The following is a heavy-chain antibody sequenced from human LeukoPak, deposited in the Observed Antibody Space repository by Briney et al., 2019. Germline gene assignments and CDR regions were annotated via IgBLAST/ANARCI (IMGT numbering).Heavy chain of an antibody. CDR1: GFTFSNAW. J-gene: IGHJ3*02. D-gene: IGHD3-22*01. Sequence: GGSLRLSCAASGFTFSNAWMSWVRQAPGKGPEWVGRIKSKTDGGTTDYAAPVKGRFTISRDDSKNTLYLQMNSLKTEDTAVYYCTTDDPALYYYDSSDAFDIWGQGTMVTVSS. V-gene: IGHV3-15*01. CDR2: IKSKTDGGTT. CDR3: TTDDPALYYYDSSDAFDI.